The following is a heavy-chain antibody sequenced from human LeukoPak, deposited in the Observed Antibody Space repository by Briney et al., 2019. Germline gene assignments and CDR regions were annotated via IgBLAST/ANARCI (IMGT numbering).Heavy chain of an antibody. J-gene: IGHJ5*02. D-gene: IGHD3-10*01. V-gene: IGHV4-59*12. Sequence: SETLSLTCSVSGGSINRYFWSWIRQPPGKGLEWIGYIYYSGSTNYNPSLKSRVTISVDTSKNQFSLKLSSVTAADTAVYYCARALKYYYGSGNRFDPWGQGTLVTVSS. CDR1: GGSINRYF. CDR2: IYYSGST. CDR3: ARALKYYYGSGNRFDP.